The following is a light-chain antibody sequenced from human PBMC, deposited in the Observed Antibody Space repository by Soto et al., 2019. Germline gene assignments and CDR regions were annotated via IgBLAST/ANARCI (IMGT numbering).Light chain of an antibody. Sequence: NVLTQSPGTLSFFPGGKATLSCRARQSVSSSYLAWYQQKPGQAPRLPIYGASSRATGIPDRFGGSGSGTDFTLTISRLEPEDFAVYYCQQYGSSLWTFGQGTKV. CDR3: QQYGSSLWT. J-gene: IGKJ1*01. CDR2: GAS. V-gene: IGKV3-20*01. CDR1: QSVSSSY.